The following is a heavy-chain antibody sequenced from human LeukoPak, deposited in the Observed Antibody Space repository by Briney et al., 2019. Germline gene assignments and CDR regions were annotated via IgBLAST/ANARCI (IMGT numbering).Heavy chain of an antibody. D-gene: IGHD1-1*01. CDR3: ARDRYNWNDDNYYFDY. CDR2: ISYSGST. CDR1: GGSISSSSYY. J-gene: IGHJ4*02. V-gene: IGHV4-39*07. Sequence: PSETLSLTCTVSGGSISSSSYYWGWIRQPPGKGLEWIGSISYSGSTYYNPSLKSRVTISVDTSKNQFSLKLSSVTAADAAVYYCARDRYNWNDDNYYFDYWGQGTLVTVSS.